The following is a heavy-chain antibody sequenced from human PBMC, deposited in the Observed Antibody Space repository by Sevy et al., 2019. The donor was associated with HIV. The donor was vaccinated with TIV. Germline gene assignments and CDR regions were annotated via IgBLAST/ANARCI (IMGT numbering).Heavy chain of an antibody. CDR2: IKSKTEGGTT. J-gene: IGHJ4*02. D-gene: IGHD3-16*01. CDR3: TTGGSILNH. CDR1: GFTFSNVW. Sequence: GGSLRLSCAASGFTFSNVWMSWVRQAPGKGLEWVGHIKSKTEGGTTDYAAPVKGRFTISRDDSRNKLDLQMNSLKAEDTALYYCTTGGSILNHWGQGTLVTVSS. V-gene: IGHV3-15*01.